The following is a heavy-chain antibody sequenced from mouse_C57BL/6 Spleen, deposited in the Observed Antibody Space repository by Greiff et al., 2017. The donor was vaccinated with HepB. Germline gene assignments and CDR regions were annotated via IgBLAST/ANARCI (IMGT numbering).Heavy chain of an antibody. J-gene: IGHJ4*01. CDR1: GYTFTSYW. Sequence: VQLQQPGAELVMPGASVKLSCKASGYTFTSYWMHWVKQRPGQGLEWIGEIDPSDSYTNYNQKFKGKSTLTVDKSSSTAYMQLSSLTSEDSAVDYCTRRDFYAMDYWGQGTSVTVSS. CDR3: TRRDFYAMDY. V-gene: IGHV1-69*01. CDR2: IDPSDSYT.